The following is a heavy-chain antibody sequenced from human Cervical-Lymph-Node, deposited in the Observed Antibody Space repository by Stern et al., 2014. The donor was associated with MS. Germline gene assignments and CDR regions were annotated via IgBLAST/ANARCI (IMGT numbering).Heavy chain of an antibody. V-gene: IGHV3-23*04. CDR2: IGGSGTNT. J-gene: IGHJ5*02. CDR1: GFGFSTYT. D-gene: IGHD3-10*01. CDR3: ATLANPGSP. Sequence: EVQLVESGGGLAQPGGSLRLTCAASGFGFSTYTMNWVRQAPGKGLEWVSGIGGSGTNTYYADSVKGRFTISRDNSKNTLYLQMNSLRVEDTAVYFCATLANPGSPWGQGTLVTVSS.